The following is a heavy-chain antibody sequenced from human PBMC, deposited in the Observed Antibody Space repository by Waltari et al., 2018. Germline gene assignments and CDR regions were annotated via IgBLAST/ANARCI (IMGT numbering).Heavy chain of an antibody. CDR3: VRGGLAGAGDY. CDR2: MNTDGSIT. Sequence: EVQLVESGGGLVQPGGSLRHSCAASGFPLSNSWMHWVRQAPGKGLVWVSRMNTDGSITTYADSVKGRFTVSRDNAKNTLYLQMNSLRAEDTAVYYCVRGGLAGAGDYWGQGTLVTVPS. D-gene: IGHD6-13*01. CDR1: GFPLSNSW. J-gene: IGHJ4*02. V-gene: IGHV3-74*03.